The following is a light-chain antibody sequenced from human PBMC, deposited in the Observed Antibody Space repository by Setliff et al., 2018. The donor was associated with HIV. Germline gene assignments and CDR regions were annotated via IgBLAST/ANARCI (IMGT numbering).Light chain of an antibody. CDR3: SSYTSSSTLYV. Sequence: ALTQPASVSVSPGQSITISCTGTSSDVGGYNYVSWYQQHPGKAPKLMIYDVSKRPSGVSNRFSGSKSGNTASLTISGLQAEDEADYYCSSYTSSSTLYVFGTGTKVTVL. CDR2: DVS. CDR1: SSDVGGYNY. V-gene: IGLV2-14*01. J-gene: IGLJ1*01.